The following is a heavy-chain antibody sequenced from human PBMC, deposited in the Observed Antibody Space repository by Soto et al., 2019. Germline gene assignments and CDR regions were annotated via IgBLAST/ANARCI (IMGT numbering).Heavy chain of an antibody. CDR2: IIPIFGTA. J-gene: IGHJ4*02. CDR1: GGTFSSYA. Sequence: GASVKVSCKASGGTFSSYAISWVRQAPGQGLEWMGGIIPIFGTANYAQKFQGRVTITADKSTSTAYMELSSLRSEDTAVYYCAREGPRGIAARPEGFDYWGQGTLVTVSS. CDR3: AREGPRGIAARPEGFDY. D-gene: IGHD6-6*01. V-gene: IGHV1-69*06.